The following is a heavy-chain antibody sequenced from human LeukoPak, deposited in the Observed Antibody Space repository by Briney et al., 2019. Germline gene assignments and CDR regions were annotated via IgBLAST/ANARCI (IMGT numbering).Heavy chain of an antibody. Sequence: GSSVKVSCKASGGTFTSYGISWVRQAPGQGLEWMGWISAYNGNTNYAQKLQGRVTMTTDTSTSTAYMELRSLRSDDTAVYYCGATLVRGVILYWGQGTLVTVSS. CDR3: GATLVRGVILY. J-gene: IGHJ4*02. V-gene: IGHV1-18*01. D-gene: IGHD3-10*01. CDR2: ISAYNGNT. CDR1: GGTFTSYG.